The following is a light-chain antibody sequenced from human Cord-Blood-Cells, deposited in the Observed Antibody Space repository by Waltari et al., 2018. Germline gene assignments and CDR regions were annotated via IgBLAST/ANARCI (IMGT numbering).Light chain of an antibody. V-gene: IGKV4-1*01. CDR3: QQYYSTRT. J-gene: IGKJ1*01. CDR2: WAS. Sequence: DIVMTQSPDSLAVSLGERATINCKSSQSVLYSSNHKNYLAWYQQKPGQPPKRLIYWASTRESGVPDRFSGSGSGTDFTLTISSLQAEDVAVYYCQQYYSTRTFGQGTKVEIK. CDR1: QSVLYSSNHKNY.